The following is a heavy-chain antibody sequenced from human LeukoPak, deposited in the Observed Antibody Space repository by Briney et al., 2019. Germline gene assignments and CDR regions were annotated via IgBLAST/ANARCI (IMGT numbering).Heavy chain of an antibody. V-gene: IGHV3-30-3*01. CDR2: ISYDGSNK. J-gene: IGHJ4*02. CDR1: GFTFGDYA. CDR3: ARDPGQLLPLDY. D-gene: IGHD2-2*01. Sequence: GGSLGLSCTGSGFTFGDYAMSWVRQAPGKGLEWVAVISYDGSNKYYADSVKGRFTISRDNSKNTLYLQMNSLRAEDTAVYYCARDPGQLLPLDYWGQGTLVTVSS.